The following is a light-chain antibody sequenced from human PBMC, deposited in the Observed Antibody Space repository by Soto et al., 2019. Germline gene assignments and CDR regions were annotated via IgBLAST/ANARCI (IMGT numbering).Light chain of an antibody. CDR2: EVS. CDR1: SSDVGGYNY. V-gene: IGLV2-14*01. CDR3: SSYTSTTGNV. Sequence: QSVLTQPASVSGSPGQSITISCTGTSSDVGGYNYVSWYQQHPGKAPKLMIYEVSNRPSGVSNRFSGSKSGNTASLTISGLQAEDEADYYCSSYTSTTGNVFGTGTKVTAL. J-gene: IGLJ1*01.